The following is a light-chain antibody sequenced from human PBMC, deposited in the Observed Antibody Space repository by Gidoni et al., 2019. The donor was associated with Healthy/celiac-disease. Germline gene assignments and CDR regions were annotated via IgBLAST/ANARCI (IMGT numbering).Light chain of an antibody. Sequence: EIVLTQSPATLSLSPGERATLSCRASQSVSSYLAWYQQKPGQAPRLLIYDASNRATGIPSRFSGSGSVTDFTLTIISLEPEDFAVYYCQQRSNWPRTFGQGTKVEIK. CDR3: QQRSNWPRT. J-gene: IGKJ1*01. CDR1: QSVSSY. V-gene: IGKV3-11*01. CDR2: DAS.